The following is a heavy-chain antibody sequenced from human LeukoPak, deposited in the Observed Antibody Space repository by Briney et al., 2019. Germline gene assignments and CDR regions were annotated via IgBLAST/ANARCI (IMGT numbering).Heavy chain of an antibody. Sequence: GGSLRLSCAASGFTFSSYAMSWVRQAPGKGLEWVSAISHSGGSTYYADSVKGRFTVSRDNSKNTLYLQMNSLRAEDTAVYYCARPLRDCTNGVCYKSDYYYGMDVWGQGTTVTVSS. V-gene: IGHV3-23*01. CDR1: GFTFSSYA. CDR3: ARPLRDCTNGVCYKSDYYYGMDV. J-gene: IGHJ6*02. D-gene: IGHD2-8*01. CDR2: ISHSGGST.